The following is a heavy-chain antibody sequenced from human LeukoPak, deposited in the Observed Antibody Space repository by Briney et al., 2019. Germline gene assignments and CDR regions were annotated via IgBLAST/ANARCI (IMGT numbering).Heavy chain of an antibody. Sequence: PGGSLRLSCAASGFTFSGYWMSWVRQAPGKGPEWVANIKQDGSEKYYVDSVKGRFTISRDNAKNSLFLQMNSLRAEDTAVYYWARENTVRDYWGPGTVVPVSS. CDR2: IKQDGSEK. D-gene: IGHD4-17*01. V-gene: IGHV3-7*01. CDR3: ARENTVRDY. J-gene: IGHJ4*02. CDR1: GFTFSGYW.